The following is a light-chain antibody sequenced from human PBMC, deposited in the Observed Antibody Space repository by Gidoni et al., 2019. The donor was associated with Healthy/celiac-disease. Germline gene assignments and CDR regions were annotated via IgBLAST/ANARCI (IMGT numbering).Light chain of an antibody. V-gene: IGKV1-39*01. J-gene: IGKJ2*01. CDR3: QQSYNTPRT. Sequence: DIQLTQSPSSLSASVGDSVTITCRASQSISTYLNWYQQKPGKAPKVLIYAASSLQSGVPSRFSGSGSGTDFTLTISSLQPEDFTTYYCQQSYNTPRTFGQGTRLEIK. CDR2: AAS. CDR1: QSISTY.